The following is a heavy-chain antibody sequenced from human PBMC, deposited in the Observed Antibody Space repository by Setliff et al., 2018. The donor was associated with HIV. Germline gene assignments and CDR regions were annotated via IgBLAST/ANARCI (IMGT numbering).Heavy chain of an antibody. Sequence: PSETLSLTCAVYGGSFSGHYWTWIRQAPGKGLEWIGEINHSGSTNYNPSLDSRVTISVDTSKNQFSLKVRSVTAADTAVYFCVSQYGSGSYLNYWSQGTLVTVSS. CDR3: VSQYGSGSYLNY. D-gene: IGHD3-10*01. CDR2: INHSGST. J-gene: IGHJ4*02. V-gene: IGHV4-34*01. CDR1: GGSFSGHY.